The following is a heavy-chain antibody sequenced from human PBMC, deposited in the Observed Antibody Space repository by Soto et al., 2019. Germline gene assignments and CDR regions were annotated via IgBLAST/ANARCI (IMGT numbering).Heavy chain of an antibody. CDR1: GYTFTIYG. Sequence: ASVKVSCKASGYTFTIYGISWVRQAPGQGLEWMGWISAYNGNTNYAQKLQGRVTMTTDTSTSTAYMELRSLRSDDTAVYYCARDHPQRITIFGVVAYYYYGMDVWGQGTTVTVSS. J-gene: IGHJ6*02. D-gene: IGHD3-3*01. CDR3: ARDHPQRITIFGVVAYYYYGMDV. CDR2: ISAYNGNT. V-gene: IGHV1-18*01.